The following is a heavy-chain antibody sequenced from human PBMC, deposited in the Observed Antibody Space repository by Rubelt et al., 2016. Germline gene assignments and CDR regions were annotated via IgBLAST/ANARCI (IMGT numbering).Heavy chain of an antibody. D-gene: IGHD3-22*01. Sequence: QVQLVESGGGVVQPGRSLRLSCAASAFTFSTFGMHWVRQAPGKGLEWLAVISSDDTSTIYSDSVKGRFTISRDNSKNTLYVQMNSLGVEDTAMYYCAREAGSSGRAGWFDPWGQGTLVTVSS. CDR1: AFTFSTFG. V-gene: IGHV3-30*03. J-gene: IGHJ5*02. CDR3: AREAGSSGRAGWFDP. CDR2: ISSDDTST.